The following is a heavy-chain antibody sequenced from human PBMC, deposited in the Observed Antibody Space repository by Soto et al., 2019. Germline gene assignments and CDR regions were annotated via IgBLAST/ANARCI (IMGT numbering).Heavy chain of an antibody. Sequence: HPGGSLRLSCAASGFAFSTFAMTWVRQAPGKGLEWVAAISVSGNNAYYADSVKGRFTISRDNSQNSVFLQMSSLRADDTAVYYCERDQLRPVILYSLGVLLPEYGLWGQGTLVTVSS. J-gene: IGHJ4*02. CDR1: GFAFSTFA. CDR2: ISVSGNNA. D-gene: IGHD3-10*01. CDR3: ERDQLRPVILYSLGVLLPEYGL. V-gene: IGHV3-23*01.